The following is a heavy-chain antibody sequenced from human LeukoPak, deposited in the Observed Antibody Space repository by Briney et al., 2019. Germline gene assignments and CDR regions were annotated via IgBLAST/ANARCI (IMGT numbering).Heavy chain of an antibody. Sequence: PSETLSLTCAVYGGSFSGYYWSWIRQPPGKGLEWIGEINHSGSTNYNPSLKSRVTISVDTSKNQFSLKLSSVTAADTAVYYCARDLVEHTYYDFWSGYWNYYGMDVWGQGTTVTVSS. D-gene: IGHD3-3*01. V-gene: IGHV4-34*01. CDR1: GGSFSGYY. CDR2: INHSGST. CDR3: ARDLVEHTYYDFWSGYWNYYGMDV. J-gene: IGHJ6*02.